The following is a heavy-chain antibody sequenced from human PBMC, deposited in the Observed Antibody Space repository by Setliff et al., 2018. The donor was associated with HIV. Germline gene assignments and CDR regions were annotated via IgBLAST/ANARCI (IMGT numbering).Heavy chain of an antibody. Sequence: GGSLRLSCATSGFTFSNYGMNWVRQAPGKGLEWVAVIWDDGSNKKYVDSVKGRFTISRDNSKSTVYLQMDSLRAEDTAIYYCAKDPHPSGSSKPAFDCWGQGTLVTVSS. J-gene: IGHJ4*02. CDR1: GFTFSNYG. CDR2: IWDDGSNK. V-gene: IGHV3-33*06. CDR3: AKDPHPSGSSKPAFDC. D-gene: IGHD1-26*01.